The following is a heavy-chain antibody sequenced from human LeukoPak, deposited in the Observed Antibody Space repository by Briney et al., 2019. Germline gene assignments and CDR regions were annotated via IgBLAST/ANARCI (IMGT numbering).Heavy chain of an antibody. Sequence: GGSLRLSCTASGFTFGDYAMSWFRQAPGKGLEWVGFIRSKAYGGTTEYAASVKGRFTISRDDSKSIAYLQMNSLKTEDTAVYYCTRALGYCSGGSCYPSYYYGMDVWGQGTTVTVSS. V-gene: IGHV3-49*03. D-gene: IGHD2-15*01. J-gene: IGHJ6*02. CDR1: GFTFGDYA. CDR2: IRSKAYGGTT. CDR3: TRALGYCSGGSCYPSYYYGMDV.